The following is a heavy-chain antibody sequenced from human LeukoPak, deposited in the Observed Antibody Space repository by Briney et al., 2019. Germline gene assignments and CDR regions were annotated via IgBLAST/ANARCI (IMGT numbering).Heavy chain of an antibody. Sequence: GGSLRLSCAGSGFIFGDSAIHWVRQDSGKGLEWVGLIDRKVKGYATAFAASVKGRFTISRDDSQNTAFLHMDTLKTEDTALYYCTKDSGTYNWLDPWGQGTLVTVSS. CDR1: GFIFGDSA. V-gene: IGHV3-73*01. CDR3: TKDSGTYNWLDP. CDR2: IDRKVKGYAT. D-gene: IGHD1-26*01. J-gene: IGHJ5*02.